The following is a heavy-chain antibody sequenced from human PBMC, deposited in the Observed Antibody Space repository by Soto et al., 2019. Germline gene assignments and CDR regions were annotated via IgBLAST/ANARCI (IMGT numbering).Heavy chain of an antibody. CDR2: ISAYNGTA. D-gene: IGHD3-22*01. J-gene: IGHJ4*02. CDR1: GYTFTSYV. Sequence: ASVKVSCKASGYTFTSYVISWVRQAPGQGLEWMGWISAYNGTANYAQKFQGRVTITADESTSTAYMELSSLRSEDTAVYYCACDDSSGSLFDYWGQGTLVSVSS. V-gene: IGHV1-18*04. CDR3: ACDDSSGSLFDY.